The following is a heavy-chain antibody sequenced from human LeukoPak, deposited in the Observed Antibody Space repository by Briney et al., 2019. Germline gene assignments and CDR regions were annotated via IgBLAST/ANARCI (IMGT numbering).Heavy chain of an antibody. CDR2: ISGRGGST. Sequence: GGSLRLSCAASGFTFSNHAMSWVRQAPGKGLQWVSAISGRGGSTYYADSVKGRFTISRDNSKNTLYLQMNSLRAEDTAVYYCAKDGGISSSWTRASTHYFDYWGQGTLVTVSS. CDR3: AKDGGISSSWTRASTHYFDY. CDR1: GFTFSNHA. J-gene: IGHJ4*02. V-gene: IGHV3-23*01. D-gene: IGHD6-13*01.